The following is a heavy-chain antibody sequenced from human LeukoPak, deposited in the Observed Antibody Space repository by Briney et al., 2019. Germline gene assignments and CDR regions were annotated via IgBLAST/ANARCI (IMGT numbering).Heavy chain of an antibody. J-gene: IGHJ4*02. V-gene: IGHV3-33*01. CDR3: ARDGRGGYSAPSYYFDY. CDR2: IWYDGSNK. CDR1: GFTFRSYG. D-gene: IGHD3-16*01. Sequence: GGSLRLSCAASGFTFRSYGMHWVRQAPGKGLEWVAFIWYDGSNKYYGDSVKGRFTISRDNSKKTMYLQMNSLRAEDTAVDYCARDGRGGYSAPSYYFDYWGQGTLVTVSS.